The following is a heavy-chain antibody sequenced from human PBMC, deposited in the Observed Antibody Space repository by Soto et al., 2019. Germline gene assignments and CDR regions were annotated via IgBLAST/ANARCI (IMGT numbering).Heavy chain of an antibody. CDR1: GFTFSSYE. J-gene: IGHJ5*02. CDR2: ISSSGSTI. CDR3: ARLAVAGPYNNWFDP. V-gene: IGHV3-48*03. D-gene: IGHD6-19*01. Sequence: GSLRLSCAASGFTFSSYEMNWVRQAPGKGLEWVSYISSSGSTIYYADSVKGRFTISRDNSKNTLYLQMNSLRAEDTAVYYCARLAVAGPYNNWFDPWGQGTLHTVS.